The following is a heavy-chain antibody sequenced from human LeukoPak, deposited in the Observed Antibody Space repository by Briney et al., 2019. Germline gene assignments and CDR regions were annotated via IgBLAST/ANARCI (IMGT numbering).Heavy chain of an antibody. CDR2: ISGSGGST. D-gene: IGHD6-13*01. V-gene: IGHV3-23*01. Sequence: GGSLRLSCAASGFTFSSYAMSWVRQAPGKGLEWVSAISGSGGSTYYADSVKGRFTISRDNSKNTLYLQMNSLRAEDTAVYYCARDKGLSSWYYFDYWGQGTLVTVSS. CDR1: GFTFSSYA. J-gene: IGHJ4*02. CDR3: ARDKGLSSWYYFDY.